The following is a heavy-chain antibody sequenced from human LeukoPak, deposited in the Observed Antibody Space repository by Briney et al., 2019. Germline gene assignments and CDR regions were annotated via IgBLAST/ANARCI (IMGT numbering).Heavy chain of an antibody. J-gene: IGHJ4*02. CDR1: GFTFSSYA. D-gene: IGHD2/OR15-2a*01. CDR2: IKQDGSEK. V-gene: IGHV3-7*01. Sequence: PGGSLRLSCAASGFTFSSYAMSWVRQAPGKGLEWVANIKQDGSEKYYVDSVKGRFTISRDNAKNSLYLQMNSLRAEDTAVYYCARDLFLAGGQGTLVTVSS. CDR3: ARDLFLA.